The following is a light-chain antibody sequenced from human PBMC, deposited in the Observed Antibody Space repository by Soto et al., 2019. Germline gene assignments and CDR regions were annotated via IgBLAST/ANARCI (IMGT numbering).Light chain of an antibody. CDR1: SSDVGGYNY. V-gene: IGLV2-11*01. CDR3: CSFAGNYIYV. J-gene: IGLJ1*01. Sequence: QSALTQPRSVSGSPGQSVTISFTGTSSDVGGYNYVSWYLQHPGKAPKVMIYDVSKRPSGVPDRFSGSKSGNTASLTISGLQSEDEADYYCCSFAGNYIYVFGTGTQLTVL. CDR2: DVS.